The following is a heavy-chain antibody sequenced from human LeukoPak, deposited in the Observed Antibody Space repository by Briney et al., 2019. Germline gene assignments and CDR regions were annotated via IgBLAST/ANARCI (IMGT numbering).Heavy chain of an antibody. D-gene: IGHD3-10*01. CDR3: ARVGLVRGVIRAPMSFDI. J-gene: IGHJ3*02. CDR2: ISAYNGNT. CDR1: GYTFTSYG. V-gene: IGHV1-18*01. Sequence: ASVKVSCKASGYTFTSYGISWVRQAPGQGLEWMGWISAYNGNTNYAQKLQGRVTMTTDTSTSTAYMELRSLRSDDTAVYYCARVGLVRGVIRAPMSFDIWGQGTMATVSS.